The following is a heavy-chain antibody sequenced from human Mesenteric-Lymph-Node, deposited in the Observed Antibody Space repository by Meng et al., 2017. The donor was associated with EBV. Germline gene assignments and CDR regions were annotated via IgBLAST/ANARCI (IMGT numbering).Heavy chain of an antibody. D-gene: IGHD3-22*01. CDR1: GYYFFNYG. CDR3: LRGSWDSSGYREPFEY. CDR2: VSSFNDKT. J-gene: IGHJ4*02. V-gene: IGHV1-18*01. Sequence: QVQLVQSGAEVKKPGASVKVSCKASGYYFFNYGITWVRQAPGQGLEWMGWVSSFNDKTNYAQNLQGRVTMTTDRSTTTTYMELSDLRSDDTAVYYCLRGSWDSSGYREPFEYWGQGALVTVSS.